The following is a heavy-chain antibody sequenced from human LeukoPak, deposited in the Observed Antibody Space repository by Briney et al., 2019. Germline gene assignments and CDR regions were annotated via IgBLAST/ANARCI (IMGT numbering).Heavy chain of an antibody. D-gene: IGHD5-24*01. V-gene: IGHV1-69*01. CDR1: GGSVSSGS. CDR2: IIPIFGTA. J-gene: IGHJ4*02. CDR3: ARDVGDGFFDY. Sequence: TCTVSGGSVSSGSYYWSWIRQAPGQGLEWMGGIIPIFGTANYAQKFQGRVTITADESTSTAYMELSSLRSEDTAVYYCARDVGDGFFDYWGQGTLVTVSS.